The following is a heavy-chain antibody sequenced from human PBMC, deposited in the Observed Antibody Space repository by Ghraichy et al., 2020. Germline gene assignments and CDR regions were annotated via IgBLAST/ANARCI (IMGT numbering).Heavy chain of an antibody. D-gene: IGHD2/OR15-2a*01. CDR1: GGSVSSGSDS. V-gene: IGHV4-61*01. CDR3: ARNRNV. CDR2: MYYSGST. J-gene: IGHJ6*02. Sequence: SCTVSGGSVSSGSDSWNWIRQPPGKELEWIGYMYYSGSTKYNPSLKSRVTISVDTSKNQFSLTLTSVTAADTAVYYCARNRNVWGQGTTVTVSS.